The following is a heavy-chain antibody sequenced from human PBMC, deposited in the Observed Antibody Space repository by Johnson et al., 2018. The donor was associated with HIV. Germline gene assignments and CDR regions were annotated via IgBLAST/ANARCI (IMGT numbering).Heavy chain of an antibody. CDR2: IKSKTDGGTT. V-gene: IGHV3-15*01. Sequence: VQLVESGGGVVQPGGSLRLSCAASGFTFSNAWMSWVRQAPGKGLEWVGRIKSKTDGGTTDYAAPVKGRFTISRDDSKNTLYLQMNSLKTEDTAVYYCTTKTTVVTLGFDIWGQGTMVTVSS. CDR3: TTKTTVVTLGFDI. J-gene: IGHJ3*02. CDR1: GFTFSNAW. D-gene: IGHD4-23*01.